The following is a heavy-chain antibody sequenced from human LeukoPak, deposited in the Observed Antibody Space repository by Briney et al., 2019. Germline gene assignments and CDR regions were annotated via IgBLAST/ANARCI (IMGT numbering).Heavy chain of an antibody. CDR1: GYTFTGYY. CDR3: ARGSLTLVVPGDAFDI. D-gene: IGHD6-13*01. Sequence: ASVKVSCKASGYTFTGYYMHWVRQAPGQGLEWMGWINPNSGGTNYAQKFQGRVTMTRDTSISTAYMGLSRLRSDDTAVYYCARGSLTLVVPGDAFDIWGQGTMVTVSS. J-gene: IGHJ3*02. V-gene: IGHV1-2*02. CDR2: INPNSGGT.